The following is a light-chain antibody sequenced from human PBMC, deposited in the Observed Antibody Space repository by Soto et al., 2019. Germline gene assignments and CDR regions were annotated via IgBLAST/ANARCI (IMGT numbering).Light chain of an antibody. CDR2: GNS. CDR1: SSNIGAGYD. V-gene: IGLV1-40*01. Sequence: QSVLTQPPSVSGAPGQRVTISCTGSSSNIGAGYDVHWYQQLPGTAPKLIIYGNSNRPSGVPDRFSGSKSVTSASLAITGLQAEDEADYYCQSYDSSLSGYVFGTGTKLTVL. J-gene: IGLJ1*01. CDR3: QSYDSSLSGYV.